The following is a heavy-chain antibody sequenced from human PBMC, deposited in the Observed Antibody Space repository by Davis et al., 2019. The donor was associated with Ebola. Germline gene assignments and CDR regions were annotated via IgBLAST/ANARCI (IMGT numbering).Heavy chain of an antibody. CDR3: AHSGVYGSGSYPHY. J-gene: IGHJ4*02. CDR1: GFSLSTSGVG. Sequence: SGPTLVKPTQTLTLTCTFSGFSLSTSGVGVGWIRQPPGKALEWLALIYWDDDKRYSPSLKSRLTITKDTSKNQVVLTMTNMDPVDTATYYCAHSGVYGSGSYPHYWGQGTLVTVSS. V-gene: IGHV2-5*02. D-gene: IGHD3-10*01. CDR2: IYWDDDK.